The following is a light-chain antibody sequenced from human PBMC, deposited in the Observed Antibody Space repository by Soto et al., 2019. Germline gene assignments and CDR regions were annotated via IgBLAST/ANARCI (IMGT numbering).Light chain of an antibody. Sequence: DIQMTQSPSTLSSSVGDIVTITCRASQSIRTWLAWYQHKPGKAPKFLIYDASTVESGVPSRFSGSGSGTEFTLTISDLQPDDFATYYCQQYHNYPRTFGQGTKVDIK. V-gene: IGKV1-5*01. CDR2: DAS. CDR1: QSIRTW. J-gene: IGKJ1*01. CDR3: QQYHNYPRT.